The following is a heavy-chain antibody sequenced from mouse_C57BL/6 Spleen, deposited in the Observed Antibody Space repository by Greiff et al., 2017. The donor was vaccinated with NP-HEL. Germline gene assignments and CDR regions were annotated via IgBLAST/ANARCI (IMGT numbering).Heavy chain of an antibody. CDR3: ARDGGSLGYWYFDV. J-gene: IGHJ1*03. D-gene: IGHD1-1*01. CDR1: GYTFTDYY. V-gene: IGHV1-26*01. CDR2: INPNNGGT. Sequence: EVKLQQSGPELVKPGASVKISCKASGYTFTDYYMNWVKQSHGKSLEWIGDINPNNGGTSYNQKFKGKATLTVDKSSSTAYMELRSLTSEDSAVYYCARDGGSLGYWYFDVWGTGTTVTVSS.